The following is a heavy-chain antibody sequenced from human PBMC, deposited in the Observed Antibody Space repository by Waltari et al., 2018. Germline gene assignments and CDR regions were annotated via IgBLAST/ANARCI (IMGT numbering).Heavy chain of an antibody. Sequence: QLVQSGAEVKKPGASVKVSCKASGYIFSNYGITWVRTAPGQGLEGMGWIFPYSGNTKYEQSLQGRVTLTTDTSTTTAYMEIRSLRSDDTAIYYCARDDADSSNFGGFWGQGTLVTVSS. V-gene: IGHV1-18*01. CDR1: GYIFSNYG. CDR2: IFPYSGNT. CDR3: ARDDADSSNFGGF. D-gene: IGHD6-13*01. J-gene: IGHJ4*02.